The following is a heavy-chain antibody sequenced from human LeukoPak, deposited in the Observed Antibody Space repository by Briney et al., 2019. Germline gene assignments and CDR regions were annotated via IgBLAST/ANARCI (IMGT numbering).Heavy chain of an antibody. V-gene: IGHV3-48*03. CDR2: ISSSGSTI. CDR1: GFTFSSYE. J-gene: IGHJ5*02. CDR3: AREIRDYYDSSGYYSA. Sequence: GGSLRLSCAASGFTFSSYEMNWVRQAPGKGLEWVSYISSSGSTIYYADSVKGRFTISRDNAKNTLYLQMNSLRAEDTAVYYCAREIRDYYDSSGYYSAWGQGTLVTVSS. D-gene: IGHD3-22*01.